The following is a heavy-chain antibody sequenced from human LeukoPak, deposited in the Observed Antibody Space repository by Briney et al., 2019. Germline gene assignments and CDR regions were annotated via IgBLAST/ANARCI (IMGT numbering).Heavy chain of an antibody. CDR2: IYSGGST. Sequence: GGSLRLSCAASGFTVSSNYMSWVRQAPGKGLEWVSVIYSGGSTYYADSVKGRFTISRDNSKNTLYLQMNSLRAEDTAVYNCARDQTGGSIDYWGQGTLVTVSS. V-gene: IGHV3-53*01. J-gene: IGHJ4*02. CDR3: ARDQTGGSIDY. CDR1: GFTVSSNY. D-gene: IGHD3-16*01.